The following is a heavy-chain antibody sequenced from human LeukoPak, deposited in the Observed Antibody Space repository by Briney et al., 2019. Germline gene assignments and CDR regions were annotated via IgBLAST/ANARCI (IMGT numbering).Heavy chain of an antibody. CDR1: GGTFSSYA. CDR3: ASSDSTGYSSSWYYY. Sequence: ASVKVSCKASGGTFSSYAISWVRQAPGQGLEWMGIINPSGGSTSYAQKFQGRVTMTRDMSTSTVYMELSSLRSEDTAVYYCASSDSTGYSSSWYYYWGQGTLVTVSS. V-gene: IGHV1-46*01. D-gene: IGHD6-13*01. CDR2: INPSGGST. J-gene: IGHJ4*02.